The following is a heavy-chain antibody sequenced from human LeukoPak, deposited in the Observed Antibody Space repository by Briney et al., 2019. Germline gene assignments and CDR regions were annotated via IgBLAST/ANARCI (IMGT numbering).Heavy chain of an antibody. D-gene: IGHD1-26*01. CDR2: INPNSGGT. Sequence: ASVKVSCKASGYTFTGYYMHWARQAPGQGLEWMGWINPNSGGTNYAQKFQGRVTMTRDTSISTAYMELSRLRSDDTAVYYCARAASSGSYYLYYYYYMDVWGKGTTVTVSS. CDR3: ARAASSGSYYLYYYYYMDV. J-gene: IGHJ6*03. V-gene: IGHV1-2*02. CDR1: GYTFTGYY.